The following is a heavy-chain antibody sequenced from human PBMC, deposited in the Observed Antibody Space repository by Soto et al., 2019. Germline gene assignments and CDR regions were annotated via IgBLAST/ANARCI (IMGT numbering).Heavy chain of an antibody. CDR2: ISGSGGST. CDR3: AKAIQLWSEFDY. V-gene: IGHV3-23*01. D-gene: IGHD5-18*01. Sequence: EVQLLESGGGLVQPGGSLRLSCAASGFTFSSYAMSWVRQAPGKGLEWVSAISGSGGSTYYADSVKGRFTISRDNSKNTLYLQINSLRAEDTAVYYCAKAIQLWSEFDYWGQGTLVTVSS. CDR1: GFTFSSYA. J-gene: IGHJ4*02.